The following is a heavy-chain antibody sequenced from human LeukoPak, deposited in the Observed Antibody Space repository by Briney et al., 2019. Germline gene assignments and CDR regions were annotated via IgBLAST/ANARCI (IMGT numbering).Heavy chain of an antibody. CDR1: GSTFSSYA. Sequence: GGSLRLSCAASGSTFSSYAMSWVRQAPGKGLEWVSAISGSGGSTYYADSVKGRFTISRDNSKNTLYLQMNSLRAEDTAVYYCALLVGNDYFDYWGQGTLVTVSS. CDR2: ISGSGGST. CDR3: ALLVGNDYFDY. D-gene: IGHD2-2*01. V-gene: IGHV3-23*01. J-gene: IGHJ4*02.